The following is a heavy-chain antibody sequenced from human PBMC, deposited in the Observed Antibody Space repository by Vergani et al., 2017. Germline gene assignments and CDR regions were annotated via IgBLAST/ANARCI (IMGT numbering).Heavy chain of an antibody. Sequence: EVQLVESGGGLVQPGGSLRLSCAASGFTFSSYAMHWVRQAPGKGLEWVSGISWNSGSIGYADSVKGRFTISRDNAKNSLYLQMNSLRAEDTALYYCAKDVAAAAPGLYGMDVWGQGTTVTVSS. CDR3: AKDVAAAAPGLYGMDV. V-gene: IGHV3-9*01. J-gene: IGHJ6*02. CDR2: ISWNSGSI. CDR1: GFTFSSYA. D-gene: IGHD6-13*01.